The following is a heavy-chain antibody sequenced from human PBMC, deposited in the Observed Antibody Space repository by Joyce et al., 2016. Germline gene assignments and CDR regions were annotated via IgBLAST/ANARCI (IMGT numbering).Heavy chain of an antibody. CDR1: GGTFSSYT. CDR2: ISPIPGIA. D-gene: IGHD3-16*01. J-gene: IGHJ5*02. V-gene: IGHV1-69*02. Sequence: QVQLVQSGAEVKKPGSSVKVSCKASGGTFSSYTISWVRQAPGQGLEWMGRISPIPGIANYAQKFQGRVTVTADKSTSTAYMELSSLRSEDTAVYYCVRGGPYNWFDPWGQGTLVTVSS. CDR3: VRGGPYNWFDP.